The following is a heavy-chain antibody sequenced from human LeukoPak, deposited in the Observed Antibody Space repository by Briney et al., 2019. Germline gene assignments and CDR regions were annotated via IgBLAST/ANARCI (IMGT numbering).Heavy chain of an antibody. CDR1: GFTFDDYA. Sequence: GGSLRLSCAASGFTFDDYAMHWVRQAPGKGLEWVSGISWNSGSIGYADSVKGRFTISRDNAKNSLYLQMNSLRAGDTALYYCAKDSGYDILTGYYSGYFDYWGQGTLVTVSS. V-gene: IGHV3-9*01. J-gene: IGHJ4*02. CDR2: ISWNSGSI. CDR3: AKDSGYDILTGYYSGYFDY. D-gene: IGHD3-9*01.